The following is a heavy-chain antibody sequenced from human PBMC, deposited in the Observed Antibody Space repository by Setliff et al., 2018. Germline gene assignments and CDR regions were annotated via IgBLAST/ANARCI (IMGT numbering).Heavy chain of an antibody. J-gene: IGHJ4*02. V-gene: IGHV1-8*02. Sequence: ASVKVSCKASGYTFTSYDINWVRQATGRGXEWXXXXXXXXGNXGYAXXFQGRVTMTRNTSISTAYMELSSLRSEDTAVYYCARQDNWNYVLRSWGQGTRVTVS. CDR1: GYTFTSYD. CDR2: XXXXXGNX. D-gene: IGHD1-7*01. CDR3: ARQDNWNYVLRS.